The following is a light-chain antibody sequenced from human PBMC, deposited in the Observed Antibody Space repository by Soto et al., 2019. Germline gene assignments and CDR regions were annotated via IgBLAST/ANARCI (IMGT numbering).Light chain of an antibody. CDR3: QQRSNWHLYT. J-gene: IGKJ2*01. Sequence: EIVLTQSPATLSLSPGERATLSSRASQRVSHCLAWYQQKPGQAPRLLIYDASNRATGIPARFSGSGSGTDFTLTISSLEPEDFAVYYCQQRSNWHLYTFGQGTKLEIK. CDR2: DAS. CDR1: QRVSHC. V-gene: IGKV3-11*01.